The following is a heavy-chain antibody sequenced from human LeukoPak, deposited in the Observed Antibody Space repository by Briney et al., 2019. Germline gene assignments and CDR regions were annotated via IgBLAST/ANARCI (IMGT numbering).Heavy chain of an antibody. CDR1: GYTFTGYY. V-gene: IGHV1-2*02. CDR3: ARDRDYYDSSGFDY. D-gene: IGHD3-22*01. CDR2: INPNSGGT. Sequence: ASVKVSCEASGYTFTGYYMHWVRQAPGQGLEWMGWINPNSGGTNYAQKFQGRVTMTRGTSISTAYMELSRLRSDDTAVYYCARDRDYYDSSGFDYWGQGTLVTVSS. J-gene: IGHJ4*02.